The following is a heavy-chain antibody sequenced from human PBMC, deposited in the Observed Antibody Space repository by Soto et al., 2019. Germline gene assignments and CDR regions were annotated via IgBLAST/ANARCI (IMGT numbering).Heavy chain of an antibody. V-gene: IGHV4-39*01. D-gene: IGHD5-12*01. CDR1: GGSISSSSYY. Sequence: SETLSLTCTVSGGSISSSSYYWGWIRQPPGKGLEWIGSIYYSGSTYYNPSLKSRVTISVDTSKNQFSLKLSSVTAADTAVYYCARPPWVATFDAFDIWGQGTMVTV. CDR2: IYYSGST. CDR3: ARPPWVATFDAFDI. J-gene: IGHJ3*02.